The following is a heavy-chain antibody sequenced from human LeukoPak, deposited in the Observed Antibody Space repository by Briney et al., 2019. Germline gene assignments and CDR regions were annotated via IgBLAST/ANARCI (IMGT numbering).Heavy chain of an antibody. D-gene: IGHD4-17*01. CDR2: ISYDGSNK. J-gene: IGHJ2*01. Sequence: PGRSLRLSCAASGFTFSSYGMDWVRQAPGKGLEWVAVISYDGSNKYYADSAKGRFTISRDNSKNTLYLQMNSLRAEDTAVYYCAKDLSVNGDYWYFDLWGRGTLVTVSS. V-gene: IGHV3-30*18. CDR3: AKDLSVNGDYWYFDL. CDR1: GFTFSSYG.